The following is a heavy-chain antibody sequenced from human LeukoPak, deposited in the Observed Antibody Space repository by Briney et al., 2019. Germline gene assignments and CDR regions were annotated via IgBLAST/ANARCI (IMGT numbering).Heavy chain of an antibody. CDR2: IYSGGNT. D-gene: IGHD3-22*01. CDR3: ARERYDSSGHVLFDY. V-gene: IGHV3-66*01. CDR1: AFTFSSYS. Sequence: TGGSLRLSCAASAFTFSSYSMNWVRQAPGKGLEWVSFIYSGGNTHYSDSVKGRFTISRDNSKNTLYLQMNSLRAEDTAVYYCARERYDSSGHVLFDYWGQGTLVTVSS. J-gene: IGHJ4*02.